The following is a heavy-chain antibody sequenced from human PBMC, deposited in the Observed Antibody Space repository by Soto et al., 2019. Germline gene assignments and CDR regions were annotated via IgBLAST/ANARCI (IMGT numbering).Heavy chain of an antibody. CDR2: ITSSSSYI. J-gene: IGHJ4*02. Sequence: EVQLVESGGGLVKPGGSLRLSCAASGFTFSSHSMNWVRQAPGKGLEWVSSITSSSSYINYADSVKGRFTISRDNAKTSLDLQMNSLRAEDTAVYYCAREPGVSSGWYGDYWGQGTLVTVSS. CDR3: AREPGVSSGWYGDY. D-gene: IGHD6-19*01. V-gene: IGHV3-21*01. CDR1: GFTFSSHS.